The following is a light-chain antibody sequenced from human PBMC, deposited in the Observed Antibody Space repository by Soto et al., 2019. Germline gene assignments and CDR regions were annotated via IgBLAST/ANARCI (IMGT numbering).Light chain of an antibody. CDR1: NIGSKS. Sequence: SYELTQPPSVSVAPGQTARIPCGGNNIGSKSVHWYQQKPGQAPVLVFYDDSDRPSGIPERFSGSNSGNTATLTISRVEVGDEAVYYCQVWDSSTASVVFGGGTKVTVL. J-gene: IGLJ3*02. CDR3: QVWDSSTASVV. CDR2: DDS. V-gene: IGLV3-21*02.